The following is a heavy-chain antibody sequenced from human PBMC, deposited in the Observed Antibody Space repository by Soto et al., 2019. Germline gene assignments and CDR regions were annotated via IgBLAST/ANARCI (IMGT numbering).Heavy chain of an antibody. V-gene: IGHV1-3*01. CDR1: GEARRDFS. D-gene: IGHD2-15*01. CDR2: LSVGNGDT. Sequence: GXSVKVSWKASGEARRDFSMHWVRQAPGQRPEWMGWLSVGNGDTKYSQNFQGRVTITRDTSARTAYMELSNLRSEDTAVYYCATSEGDCGGGSCYNYFYYYGMDVWGQGTTVTVSS. CDR3: ATSEGDCGGGSCYNYFYYYGMDV. J-gene: IGHJ6*02.